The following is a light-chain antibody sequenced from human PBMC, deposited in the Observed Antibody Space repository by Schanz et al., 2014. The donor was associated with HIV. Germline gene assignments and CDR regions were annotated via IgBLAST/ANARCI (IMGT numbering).Light chain of an antibody. Sequence: IQLTQSPSSLSASVGDGVTITCRASQYISRWLAWYQQKPGQAPHLLIYQASTLQTGVSSRFSGSGSGTEFTLTISSLQPGDFATYYCQQYTSYPYTFGQGTKLDVK. J-gene: IGKJ2*01. CDR3: QQYTSYPYT. V-gene: IGKV1-5*03. CDR1: QYISRW. CDR2: QAS.